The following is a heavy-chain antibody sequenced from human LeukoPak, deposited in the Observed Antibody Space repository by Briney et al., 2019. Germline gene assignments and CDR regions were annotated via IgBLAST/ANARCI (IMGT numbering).Heavy chain of an antibody. Sequence: PETLSLTCTVSGGSISSSTYYWGWIRQPPGKGLEWLGSIYYSGSTYYNPSLKSRVTISVDTSKNQFSLKLSSVTAADTAVYYCARGAPRGERLGWFDPWGQGTLVTVSS. CDR2: IYYSGST. D-gene: IGHD1-26*01. CDR3: ARGAPRGERLGWFDP. V-gene: IGHV4-39*01. J-gene: IGHJ5*02. CDR1: GGSISSSTYY.